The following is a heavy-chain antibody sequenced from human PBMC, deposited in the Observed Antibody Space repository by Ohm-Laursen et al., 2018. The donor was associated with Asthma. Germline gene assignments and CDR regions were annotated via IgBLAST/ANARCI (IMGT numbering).Heavy chain of an antibody. D-gene: IGHD3-9*01. J-gene: IGHJ3*02. CDR2: ISYDGSNK. V-gene: IGHV3-30*03. CDR3: ARAFNDNDAFDI. CDR1: GFTFSSYG. Sequence: SLRLSCTASGFTFSSYGMHWVRQAPGKGLEWVAVISYDGSNKYYADSVKGRFTISRDNSKNTLYLQMNSLRAEDTAVYYCARAFNDNDAFDIWGQGTMVTVSS.